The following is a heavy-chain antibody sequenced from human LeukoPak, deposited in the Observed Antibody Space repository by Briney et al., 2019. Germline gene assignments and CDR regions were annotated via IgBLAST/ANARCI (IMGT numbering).Heavy chain of an antibody. CDR1: GFTFSSYG. Sequence: GGSLRLSCAASGFTFSSYGMHWVRQAPGRGLEWVAVISYDGSNKYYADSVKGRFTISRDNSKNTLYLQMNSLRAEDTAVYYCAKDDNYGSGSPFDYWGQGTLVTVSS. CDR2: ISYDGSNK. CDR3: AKDDNYGSGSPFDY. V-gene: IGHV3-30*18. D-gene: IGHD3-10*01. J-gene: IGHJ4*02.